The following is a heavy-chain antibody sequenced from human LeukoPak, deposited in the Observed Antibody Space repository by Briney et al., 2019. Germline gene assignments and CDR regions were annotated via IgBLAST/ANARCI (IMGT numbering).Heavy chain of an antibody. CDR1: GFTFSSYA. D-gene: IGHD1-26*01. CDR2: ISYDGSNK. J-gene: IGHJ4*02. V-gene: IGHV3-30-3*01. CDR3: ARVGIVGAFDY. Sequence: GGSLRLSCAASGFTFSSYAMQWVRQAPGKGLEWVAVISYDGSNKYYADSVKGRFTISRDNSKNTLYLQMNSLRAEDTAVYYCARVGIVGAFDYWGQGTLVTVSS.